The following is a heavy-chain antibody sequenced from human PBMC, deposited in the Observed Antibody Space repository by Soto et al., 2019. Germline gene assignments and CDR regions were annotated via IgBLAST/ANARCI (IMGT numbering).Heavy chain of an antibody. Sequence: GGSLRLSCAASGFTFSSYAMSWVRQAPGKGLEWVAVIWNDGSNRYYADSVKGRFTISRDNSNSTLYLQMNSLRAEDTAVYYCARGYSSGWRDAFDIWGQGTMVTVSS. J-gene: IGHJ3*02. CDR1: GFTFSSYA. CDR2: IWNDGSNR. D-gene: IGHD6-19*01. V-gene: IGHV3-33*08. CDR3: ARGYSSGWRDAFDI.